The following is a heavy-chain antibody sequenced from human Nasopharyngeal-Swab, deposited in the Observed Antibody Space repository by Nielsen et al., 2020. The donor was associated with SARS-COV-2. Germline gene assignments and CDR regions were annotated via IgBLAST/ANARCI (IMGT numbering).Heavy chain of an antibody. D-gene: IGHD1-26*01. J-gene: IGHJ3*02. Sequence: GGSLRLSCTTSGFTFCDYAMSWFRQAPGKGLEWVGFIRSTTYGGAPEYAASVKGRFTISRDGAESIAYLQMNSLETEDTGVYYCARSVGSFYGQGAFDIWGQGTMVTVSS. V-gene: IGHV3-49*01. CDR2: IRSTTYGGAP. CDR1: GFTFCDYA. CDR3: ARSVGSFYGQGAFDI.